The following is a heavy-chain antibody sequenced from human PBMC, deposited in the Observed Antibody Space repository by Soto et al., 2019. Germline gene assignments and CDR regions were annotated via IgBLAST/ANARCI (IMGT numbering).Heavy chain of an antibody. V-gene: IGHV3-15*01. Sequence: GGSLRLSCAASGFTFSNAWMSWVRQAPGKGLEWVGRIKSKTDGATTDYAAPVKGRFTISRDDSKNTLYLKMNSLKTEDTAVYYCTTDGFWSGFDYWAQGTLVTVSS. CDR3: TTDGFWSGFDY. CDR2: IKSKTDGATT. D-gene: IGHD1-1*01. CDR1: GFTFSNAW. J-gene: IGHJ4*02.